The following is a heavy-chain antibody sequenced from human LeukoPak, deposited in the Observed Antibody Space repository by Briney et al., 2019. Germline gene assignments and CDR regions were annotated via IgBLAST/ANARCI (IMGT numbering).Heavy chain of an antibody. Sequence: ASVKVSCKASGYTFTNYYMHWVRQGPGLGSEWMGWINPKSGGTSYPQKFQGRLTMTRDTSISTAYMELSRLGSDDTAVYYCVPSANYYYFDYWGQGTLVTVPS. CDR2: INPKSGGT. D-gene: IGHD4/OR15-4a*01. CDR3: VPSANYYYFDY. J-gene: IGHJ4*02. V-gene: IGHV1-2*02. CDR1: GYTFTNYY.